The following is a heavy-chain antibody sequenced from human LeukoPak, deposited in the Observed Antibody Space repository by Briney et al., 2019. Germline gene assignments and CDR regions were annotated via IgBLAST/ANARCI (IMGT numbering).Heavy chain of an antibody. D-gene: IGHD1-26*01. Sequence: GGSLRLSCAASGFTFSSYSMNWVRQAPGKGLEWVAVISYDGSNKYYADSVKGRFTISRDNSKNTLYLQMNSLRAEDTAVYYCARANYGSYPGGGWDYWGQGTLVTVSS. J-gene: IGHJ4*02. CDR1: GFTFSSYS. CDR2: ISYDGSNK. CDR3: ARANYGSYPGGGWDY. V-gene: IGHV3-30*03.